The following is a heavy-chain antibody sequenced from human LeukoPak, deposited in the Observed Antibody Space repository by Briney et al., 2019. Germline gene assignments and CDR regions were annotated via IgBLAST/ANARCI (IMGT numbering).Heavy chain of an antibody. CDR1: GGSINNYF. D-gene: IGHD6-13*01. CDR3: ARGTTAAAGIFDC. J-gene: IGHJ4*02. V-gene: IGHV4-59*08. CDR2: IYYSGGT. Sequence: SETLSLTCTVSGGSINNYFWSWVRQPPGKGLQWIGYIYYSGGTDYNPSLKSRVTISVDTSKNQFSLRLTSVTAADTAVYYCARGTTAAAGIFDCWGQGSLVTVSS.